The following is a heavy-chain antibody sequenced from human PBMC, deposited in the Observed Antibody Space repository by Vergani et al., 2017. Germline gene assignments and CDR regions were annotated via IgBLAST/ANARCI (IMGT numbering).Heavy chain of an antibody. D-gene: IGHD4-23*01. J-gene: IGHJ3*02. CDR2: ISWNSGSI. V-gene: IGHV3-9*01. CDR3: AKDTLVMTTVVTPRAFDI. Sequence: EVQLVESGGGLVQPGRSLRLSCAASGFTFDDYAMHWVRQAPGKGLEWVSGISWNSGSIGYADSVKGRFTISRDNAKNSLYLQMNSLRAEDTALYYCAKDTLVMTTVVTPRAFDIWGQGTMVTVSS. CDR1: GFTFDDYA.